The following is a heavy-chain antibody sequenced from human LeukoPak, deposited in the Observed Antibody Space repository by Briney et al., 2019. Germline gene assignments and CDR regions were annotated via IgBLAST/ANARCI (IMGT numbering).Heavy chain of an antibody. V-gene: IGHV3-30*02. D-gene: IGHD2-21*02. Sequence: GGSLRLSCAASGFSFSVYGMPWVRQAPGKGLEWVAFIRYDGTIKYYVDSVKGRFTISRDNSKNTLYLQMNSLRAEDTAVYYCASDRGVEFDKWGQGSLVTVSS. J-gene: IGHJ4*02. CDR2: IRYDGTIK. CDR3: ASDRGVEFDK. CDR1: GFSFSVYG.